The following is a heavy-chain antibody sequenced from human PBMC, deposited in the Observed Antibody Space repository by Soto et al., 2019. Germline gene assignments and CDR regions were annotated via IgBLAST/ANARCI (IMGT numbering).Heavy chain of an antibody. D-gene: IGHD2-21*02. V-gene: IGHV4-59*01. Sequence: SETLSLTCTLSGGSISSYYWSWIRQPPGKGLEWIGYIYYSGSTNYNPSLKSRVTISVDTSKNQFSLKLSSVTAADTAVYYCARSIKGRLAYCGGDCYAETSYYFDYWGQGTLVTVS. CDR1: GGSISSYY. J-gene: IGHJ4*02. CDR2: IYYSGST. CDR3: ARSIKGRLAYCGGDCYAETSYYFDY.